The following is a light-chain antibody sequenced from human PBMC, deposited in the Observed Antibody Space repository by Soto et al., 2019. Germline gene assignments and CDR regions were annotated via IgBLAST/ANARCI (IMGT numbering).Light chain of an antibody. CDR1: QSISRY. Sequence: EIVLTQSPATLSLSPGERATLSCRASQSISRYLAWYQQKPGQAPWLLIYDASHRATGIPARFSGSGVGTDFTLHISGLEPEDFTVYYCQQRSNWPTFGGGTKVEIK. CDR2: DAS. CDR3: QQRSNWPT. J-gene: IGKJ4*01. V-gene: IGKV3-11*01.